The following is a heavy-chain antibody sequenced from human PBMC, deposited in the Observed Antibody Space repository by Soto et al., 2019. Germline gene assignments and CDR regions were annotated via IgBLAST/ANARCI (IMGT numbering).Heavy chain of an antibody. CDR3: ARTNRGGFGISGHVHLEY. CDR1: GFTFNIYG. J-gene: IGHJ4*02. V-gene: IGHV3-33*01. CDR2: SWYDESYK. Sequence: QVHLVESGGGVVQPGRSLRLSCAASGFTFNIYGMHWVRQAPGKGREWVAFSWYDESYKYYGDSVKGRFTISRNNSKRKLYLHMTNLRAEDTAVYYCARTNRGGFGISGHVHLEYWGQGTMVTVSS. D-gene: IGHD7-27*01.